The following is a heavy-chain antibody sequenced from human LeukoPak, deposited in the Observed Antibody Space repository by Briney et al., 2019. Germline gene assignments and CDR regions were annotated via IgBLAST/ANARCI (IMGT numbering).Heavy chain of an antibody. V-gene: IGHV4-38-2*02. CDR1: GDSISSGNY. D-gene: IGHD6-19*01. CDR2: IFHTGST. CDR3: ARLEYSCGWYDSYFQH. J-gene: IGHJ1*01. Sequence: SETLSLTCTVSGDSISSGNYWGWIRQPPGKGLEWIGSIFHTGSTYYNLSLKSRVTISVDTSKNQFSLKLSSVTAADTAVYYCARLEYSCGWYDSYFQHWGQGTLVTVSS.